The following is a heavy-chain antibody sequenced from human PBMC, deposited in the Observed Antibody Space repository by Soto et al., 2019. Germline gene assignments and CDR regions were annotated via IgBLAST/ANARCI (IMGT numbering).Heavy chain of an antibody. D-gene: IGHD4-17*01. Sequence: GGSLRLSCAASGFTFDDYAFHWVRQAPGKGLEWVSGINWNSAVIGYAYSVKGRFTISRDNARGSLYLHMNSLRTEDTALYYCAKGASVTLENYSDYWGQGTLVTVSS. V-gene: IGHV3-9*01. J-gene: IGHJ4*02. CDR3: AKGASVTLENYSDY. CDR2: INWNSAVI. CDR1: GFTFDDYA.